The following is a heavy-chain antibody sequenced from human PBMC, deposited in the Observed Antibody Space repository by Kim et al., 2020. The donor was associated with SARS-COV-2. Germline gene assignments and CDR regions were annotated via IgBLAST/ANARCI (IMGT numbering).Heavy chain of an antibody. CDR3: ARRAYSSGWWYFDY. Sequence: ANSVKGPLPISRDNAKNPLYLQMNSLRAEDTAVYYCARRAYSSGWWYFDYWGQGTLVTVSS. V-gene: IGHV3-74*01. D-gene: IGHD6-19*01. J-gene: IGHJ4*02.